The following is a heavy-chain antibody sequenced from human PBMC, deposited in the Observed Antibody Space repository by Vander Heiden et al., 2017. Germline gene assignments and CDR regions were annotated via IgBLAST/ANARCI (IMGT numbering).Heavy chain of an antibody. V-gene: IGHV4-38-2*01. D-gene: IGHD6-19*01. CDR3: ARVAVTGSSNAFDI. J-gene: IGHJ3*02. CDR1: ASSIRSAYY. Sequence: QVQLQESRPGLVTPSETLYLTCAVPASSIRSAYYWGWIRQPPGKGLEWIGSIYHSGSTYYNPSLKSRVTISVDTSKNQFSLKLTSVTAADTAVYYCARVAVTGSSNAFDIWGQGTMVTVSS. CDR2: IYHSGST.